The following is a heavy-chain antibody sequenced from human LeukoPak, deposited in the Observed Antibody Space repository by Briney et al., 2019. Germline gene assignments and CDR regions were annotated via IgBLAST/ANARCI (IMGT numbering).Heavy chain of an antibody. D-gene: IGHD4-17*01. Sequence: GGSLRLSCAASGFTFSSYGMYWVRQAPGKGLEWLAIIWYDGSNKYYADSVKGRFTISRDNSKNTLYLQMNSLRAEDTAVYYCAKELMAGDYDPYFDYWGQGTLVTVSS. CDR2: IWYDGSNK. V-gene: IGHV3-30*02. CDR1: GFTFSSYG. J-gene: IGHJ4*02. CDR3: AKELMAGDYDPYFDY.